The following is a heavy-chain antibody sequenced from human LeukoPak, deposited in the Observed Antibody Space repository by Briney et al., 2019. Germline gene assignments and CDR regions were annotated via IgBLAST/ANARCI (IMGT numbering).Heavy chain of an antibody. CDR2: IYPGDSDT. CDR3: AGPETRNWQNAFDI. J-gene: IGHJ3*02. V-gene: IGHV5-51*01. Sequence: GESLQISCQGSGYNFDAYWIAWVRQVPGGGLEWMGNIYPGDSDTRYSPSFQGQVTISVDKSISTAYLQWNSLKVSDTGIYFCAGPETRNWQNAFDIWGRGTMVTVSS. D-gene: IGHD1-1*01. CDR1: GYNFDAYW.